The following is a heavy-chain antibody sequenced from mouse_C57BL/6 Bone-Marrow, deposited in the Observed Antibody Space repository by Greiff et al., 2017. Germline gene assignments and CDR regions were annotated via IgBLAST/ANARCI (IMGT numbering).Heavy chain of an antibody. D-gene: IGHD2-4*01. Sequence: EVKLQESGAELVRPGASVKLSCTASGFNIKDYYMHWVKQRPEQGLEWIGRIDPEDGDTEYAPKFQGKATLTADTSSNTAYLPLSSLTSEDTAVYYCTTEGDYEDAMDYWGQGTSVTVSS. V-gene: IGHV14-1*01. J-gene: IGHJ4*01. CDR2: IDPEDGDT. CDR3: TTEGDYEDAMDY. CDR1: GFNIKDYY.